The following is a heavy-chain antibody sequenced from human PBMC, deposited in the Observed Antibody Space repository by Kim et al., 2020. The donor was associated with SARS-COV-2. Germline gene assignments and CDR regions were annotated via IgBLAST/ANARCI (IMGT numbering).Heavy chain of an antibody. D-gene: IGHD3-10*01. CDR3: VRQVAGSNFDV. V-gene: IGHV3-23*01. Sequence: YADTVEGRFTISRDNSKTTLYLQLNILRAEDTAIYYCVRQVAGSNFDVWGQGTMVTVSS. J-gene: IGHJ3*01.